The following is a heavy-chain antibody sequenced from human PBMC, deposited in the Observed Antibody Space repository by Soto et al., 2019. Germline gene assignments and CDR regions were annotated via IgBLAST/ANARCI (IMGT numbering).Heavy chain of an antibody. V-gene: IGHV4-59*08. CDR2: ISWSGST. D-gene: IGHD4-17*01. J-gene: IGHJ4*02. CDR1: GGSMNSYH. CDR3: ARHRYGDYDRWFDY. Sequence: SLTCVGCGGSMNSYHLSSFQQAPGKGLEWIGYISWSGSTNYNGSLKSRVTISADTSKNQFSLRLSSVTAADTAVYYCARHRYGDYDRWFDYWGQGTQVTVS.